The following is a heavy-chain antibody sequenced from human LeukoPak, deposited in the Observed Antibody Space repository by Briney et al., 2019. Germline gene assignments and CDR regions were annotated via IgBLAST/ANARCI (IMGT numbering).Heavy chain of an antibody. CDR2: ISSGSDYT. D-gene: IGHD6-13*01. CDR3: GRGGAAAGPDY. J-gene: IGHJ4*02. V-gene: IGHV3-21*01. Sequence: PGGSLRLSCAASGFTFSSYSMNWVRQAPGKGLEWVSCISSGSDYTYYADSVRGRFTISRDNAKNSLFLQMNSLRAEDTGAYYCGRGGAAAGPDYWGQGTLVTVSS. CDR1: GFTFSSYS.